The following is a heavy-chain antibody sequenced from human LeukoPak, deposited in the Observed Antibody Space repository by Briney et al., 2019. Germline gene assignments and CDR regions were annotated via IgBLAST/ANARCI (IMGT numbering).Heavy chain of an antibody. CDR2: IIPIFGTA. J-gene: IGHJ4*02. D-gene: IGHD1-26*01. CDR1: GYTFTSYG. Sequence: SVKVSCKASGYTFTSYGINWVRQAPGQGLEWMGGIIPIFGTANYAQKFQGRVTITADKSTSTAYMELSSLRSEDTAVYYCARGVSGSYSWNYFDYWGQGTLVTVSS. V-gene: IGHV1-69*06. CDR3: ARGVSGSYSWNYFDY.